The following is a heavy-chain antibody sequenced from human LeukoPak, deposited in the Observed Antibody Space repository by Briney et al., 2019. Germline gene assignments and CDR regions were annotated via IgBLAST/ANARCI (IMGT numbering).Heavy chain of an antibody. CDR3: ARDIHPGLFDY. CDR1: GFTFSTYS. D-gene: IGHD2-21*01. CDR2: ISGSSII. Sequence: GGSLRLSCAASGFTFSTYSMNWVRQAPGKGLEWVSCISGSSIIYYADSVKGRFTISRDNAKNSLYLQMNSLRAEDTAVYYCARDIHPGLFDYWGQGTLVTVSS. V-gene: IGHV3-48*04. J-gene: IGHJ4*02.